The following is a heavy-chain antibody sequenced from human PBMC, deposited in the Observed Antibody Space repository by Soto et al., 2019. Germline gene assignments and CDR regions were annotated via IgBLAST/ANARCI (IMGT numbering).Heavy chain of an antibody. V-gene: IGHV3-53*04. CDR1: GFTVSSNY. J-gene: IGHJ6*03. D-gene: IGHD5-12*01. CDR2: IYSGGST. Sequence: GGSLRLSCAASGFTVSSNYMSWVRQAPGKGLEWVSVIYSGGSTYYADSVKGRFTISRHNSKNTLDLQMNSLRAEDTAVYYCATGPIRTEYSGYGYYYYYYMDVWGKGTTVTVSS. CDR3: ATGPIRTEYSGYGYYYYYYMDV.